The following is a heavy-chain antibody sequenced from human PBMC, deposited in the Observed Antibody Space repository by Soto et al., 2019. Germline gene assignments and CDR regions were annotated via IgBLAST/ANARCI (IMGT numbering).Heavy chain of an antibody. CDR1: GGSISSSSYY. D-gene: IGHD6-6*01. J-gene: IGHJ5*02. CDR2: IYYSGST. CDR3: ARQAGRGGIAARLYNWFDP. V-gene: IGHV4-39*01. Sequence: SETLSLTCTVSGGSISSSSYYWGWIRQPPGKGLEWIGSIYYSGSTYYNPSLKSRVTISVDTSKNQFSLKLSSVTAAGTAVYYCARQAGRGGIAARLYNWFDPWGQGTLVTVSP.